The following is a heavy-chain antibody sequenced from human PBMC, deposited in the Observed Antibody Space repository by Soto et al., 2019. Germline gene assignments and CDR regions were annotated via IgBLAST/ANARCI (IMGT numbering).Heavy chain of an antibody. J-gene: IGHJ1*01. CDR1: GGSISSSSYY. V-gene: IGHV4-39*01. Sequence: KPSETLSLTCTVSGGSISSSSYYWGWIRQPPGKGLEWIGSIYYSGSTYYNPSLKSRVTISVDTSKNQFSLKLSSVTAADTAVYYCARLEMATIEYFQHWGQGTLVTVSS. CDR3: ARLEMATIEYFQH. D-gene: IGHD5-12*01. CDR2: IYYSGST.